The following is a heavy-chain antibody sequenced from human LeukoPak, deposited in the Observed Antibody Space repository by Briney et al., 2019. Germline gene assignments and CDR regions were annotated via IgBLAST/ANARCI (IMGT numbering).Heavy chain of an antibody. Sequence: AGSLRLSCAASGCTFSSYSMSWVRQAPGKGLEWVSDISGSGGTKYYASFVKGRIITSSDNSKNTLYLQMTSLRAEDTAVYYCAKGPSSSGWRYYFDYWGQGTLVTVSS. J-gene: IGHJ4*02. D-gene: IGHD6-19*01. CDR3: AKGPSSSGWRYYFDY. CDR1: GCTFSSYS. CDR2: ISGSGGTK. V-gene: IGHV3-23*01.